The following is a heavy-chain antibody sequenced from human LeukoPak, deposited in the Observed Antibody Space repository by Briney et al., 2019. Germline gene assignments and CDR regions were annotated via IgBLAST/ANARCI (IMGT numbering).Heavy chain of an antibody. CDR3: ARDIWGSST. D-gene: IGHD3-16*01. CDR2: IYHSGGT. J-gene: IGHJ5*02. Sequence: SETLSLTCVVSGASISSGGYSWSWIRQPPGKGPGWIGCIYHSGGTHYNPSLKSRVTMSVDTSKNQISLNLNSMTAADTALYYCARDIWGSSTWGPGTLVTVSS. CDR1: GASISSGGYS. V-gene: IGHV4-30-2*01.